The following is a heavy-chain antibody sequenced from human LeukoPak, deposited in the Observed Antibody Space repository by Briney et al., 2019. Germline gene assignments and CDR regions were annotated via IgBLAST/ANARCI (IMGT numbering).Heavy chain of an antibody. CDR2: ISGSGGSI. V-gene: IGHV3-23*01. CDR1: GFTFSSYA. CDR3: AKVCSGGYYAFDI. D-gene: IGHD1-26*01. J-gene: IGHJ3*02. Sequence: SGGSLRLSCAASGFTFSSYAMSWVRQAPGKGLEWVSAISGSGGSIYYADSVKGRFTISRDNSKNTLYLQMNSLRAEDTAVYYCAKVCSGGYYAFDIWGQGTMVTVSS.